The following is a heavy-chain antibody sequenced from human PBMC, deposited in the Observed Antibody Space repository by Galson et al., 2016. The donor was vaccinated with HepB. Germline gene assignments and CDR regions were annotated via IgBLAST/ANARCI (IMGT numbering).Heavy chain of an antibody. J-gene: IGHJ4*02. V-gene: IGHV3-30*03. CDR1: GFTFSNYG. Sequence: SLRLSCAASGFTFSNYGMHWVRQAPGKGLEWVAHISYDGGNKYYADSVKGRFNISRDNSKNTLFLQMNSLRDEDTALYYCAFRGITMMVTIYYIDFWGQGTLVTVSA. CDR3: AFRGITMMVTIYYIDF. D-gene: IGHD5-24*01. CDR2: ISYDGGNK.